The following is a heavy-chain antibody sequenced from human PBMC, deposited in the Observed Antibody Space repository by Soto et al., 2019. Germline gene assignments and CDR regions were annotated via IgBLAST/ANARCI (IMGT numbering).Heavy chain of an antibody. CDR1: GFTFSSYG. CDR3: ARSAARPRDYFDY. Sequence: ESGGGVVQPGRSLRLSCAASGFTFSSYGMHWVRQAPGKGLEWVAVIWYDGSNKYYADSVKGRFTISRDNSKNTLYLQMNSLRAEDTAVYYCARSAARPRDYFDYWGQGTLVTVSS. V-gene: IGHV3-33*01. CDR2: IWYDGSNK. J-gene: IGHJ4*02. D-gene: IGHD6-6*01.